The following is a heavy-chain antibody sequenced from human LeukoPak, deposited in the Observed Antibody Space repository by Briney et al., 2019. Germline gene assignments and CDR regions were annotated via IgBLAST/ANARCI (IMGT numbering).Heavy chain of an antibody. Sequence: SETLSLTCAVYGGSFSGYYWTWIRRPPGKGLEWLGEISHSGSSTYNPSLMSRVTISIDTSKNQFSLRLNSVTAADTAVYYCARDFLMTTVVTRNDNDYWGQGTLVTVSS. CDR1: GGSFSGYY. D-gene: IGHD4-23*01. V-gene: IGHV4-34*01. J-gene: IGHJ4*02. CDR2: ISHSGSS. CDR3: ARDFLMTTVVTRNDNDY.